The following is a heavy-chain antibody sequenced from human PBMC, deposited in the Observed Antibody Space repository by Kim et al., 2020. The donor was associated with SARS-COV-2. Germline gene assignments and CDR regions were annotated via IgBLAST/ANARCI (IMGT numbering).Heavy chain of an antibody. CDR2: ISSSSSYI. CDR1: GFTFSSYS. J-gene: IGHJ6*02. D-gene: IGHD2-21*01. V-gene: IGHV3-21*01. CDR3: ATSGGDCYSDRVPCYYYYGMDV. Sequence: GGSLRLSCAASGFTFSSYSMNWVRQAPGKGLEWVSSISSSSSYIYYADSVKGRFTISRDNAKNSLYLQMNSLRAEDTAVYYCATSGGDCYSDRVPCYYYYGMDVWGQGTTVTISS.